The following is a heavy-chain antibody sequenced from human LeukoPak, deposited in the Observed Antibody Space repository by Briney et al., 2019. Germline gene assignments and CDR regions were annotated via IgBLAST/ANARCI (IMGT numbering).Heavy chain of an antibody. CDR3: ARDRRIMVRGAFDP. D-gene: IGHD3-10*01. CDR2: ISAYNGNT. Sequence: GASVKVSCKASGYTFTSYGISWVRQAPGQGLEWMGWISAYNGNTNYAQKLQGRVTMTTDTSTSTAYMELRSLRSDDTAVYYCARDRRIMVRGAFDPWGQGTLVTVSS. V-gene: IGHV1-18*01. CDR1: GYTFTSYG. J-gene: IGHJ5*02.